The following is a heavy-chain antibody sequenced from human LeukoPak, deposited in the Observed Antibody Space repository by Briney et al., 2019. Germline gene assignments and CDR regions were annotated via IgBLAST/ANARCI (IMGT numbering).Heavy chain of an antibody. CDR2: INHSGST. CDR3: ARGCPEPTLQNSGGLGGDY. Sequence: SETLSLTCAVYGGSFSGYYWSWIRQPPGKGLEWIGEINHSGSTNYNPSLKSRVTISVDTSKNQFSLKLSSVTAADTAVYYCARGCPEPTLQNSGGLGGDYWGQGTLVTVSS. D-gene: IGHD2-15*01. J-gene: IGHJ4*02. CDR1: GGSFSGYY. V-gene: IGHV4-34*01.